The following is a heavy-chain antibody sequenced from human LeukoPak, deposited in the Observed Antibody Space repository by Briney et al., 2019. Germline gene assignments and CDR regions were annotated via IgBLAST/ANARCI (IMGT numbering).Heavy chain of an antibody. CDR2: IYTSGST. J-gene: IGHJ6*03. Sequence: SETLSLTCTVSGGSISSGSYYWSWIRQPAGKGLEWIGRIYTSGSTNYNPSLKSRVTISVDTSKNQFSLKLSSVTAADTAVYYCAREVVVVVAATSYYYYMDVWGKGTTVTISS. CDR3: AREVVVVVAATSYYYYMDV. CDR1: GGSISSGSYY. D-gene: IGHD2-15*01. V-gene: IGHV4-61*02.